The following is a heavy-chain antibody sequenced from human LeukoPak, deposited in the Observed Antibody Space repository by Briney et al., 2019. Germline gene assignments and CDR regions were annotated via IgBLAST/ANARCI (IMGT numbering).Heavy chain of an antibody. CDR1: GFTFDDYA. D-gene: IGHD1-1*01. Sequence: GGSLRLSCAASGFTFDDYAMHWVRQAPGKGLEWVSGISWNSGSIGYADSVKGRFTISRDNAKNSLYLQMNSLRAEDTALYYCAKDRSNNWNYYFDYWGQGTLVTVSS. CDR3: AKDRSNNWNYYFDY. CDR2: ISWNSGSI. V-gene: IGHV3-9*01. J-gene: IGHJ4*02.